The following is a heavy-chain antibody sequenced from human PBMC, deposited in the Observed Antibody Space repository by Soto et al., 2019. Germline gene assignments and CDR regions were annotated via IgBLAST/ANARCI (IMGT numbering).Heavy chain of an antibody. J-gene: IGHJ4*02. D-gene: IGHD3-10*01. Sequence: PGGSLRLSCAASGVTFSNYVMSWVRQAPGKGLEWVSSISGSGDNTYYADSVKGRFTISRDNSKNTLFLQMNSLRAEDTAVYSCAKLPSVLAFGFDYWGQGTLVTVSS. CDR2: ISGSGDNT. CDR1: GVTFSNYV. CDR3: AKLPSVLAFGFDY. V-gene: IGHV3-23*01.